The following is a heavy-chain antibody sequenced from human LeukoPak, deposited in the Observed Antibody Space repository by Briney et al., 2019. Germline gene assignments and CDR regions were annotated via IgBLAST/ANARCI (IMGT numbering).Heavy chain of an antibody. D-gene: IGHD3-10*01. CDR3: ATQLGRNEGQEPPNFDY. CDR1: GYSISSGYY. Sequence: PSETLSLTCTVSGYSISSGYYWGWIRQPPGKGLEWIGSIYHSGRTFYNPSLKSRVTISVDTSKNQFSLKLTSVTAADTAMYYCATQLGRNEGQEPPNFDYWGQGTLVTVSS. CDR2: IYHSGRT. V-gene: IGHV4-38-2*02. J-gene: IGHJ4*02.